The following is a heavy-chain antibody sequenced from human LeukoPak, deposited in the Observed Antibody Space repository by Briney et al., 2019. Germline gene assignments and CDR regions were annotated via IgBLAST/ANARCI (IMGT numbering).Heavy chain of an antibody. CDR3: ARLWGSLYYFDS. CDR1: GHIFTSDW. Sequence: GESLKISCKASGHIFTSDWITWVRQMPGKGLEWMGRIDPSDSYTNYSPSFQGHVTISADKSTNTAYLQWNSLKASDTAMYYCARLWGSLYYFDSWGQGTLVTVSS. D-gene: IGHD3-16*01. V-gene: IGHV5-10-1*01. J-gene: IGHJ4*02. CDR2: IDPSDSYT.